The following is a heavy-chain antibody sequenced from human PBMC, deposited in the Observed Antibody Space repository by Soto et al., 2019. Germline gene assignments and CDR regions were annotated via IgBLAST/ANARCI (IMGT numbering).Heavy chain of an antibody. Sequence: GGSLRLSCAASGFTFSSYAMSWVRQAPGKGLEWVSAISGSGGSTYYADSVKGRFTISRDNSKNTLYLQMNSLRPEDTAIYYCAKTSGVIVVVTSFDHWGQGTLVTVSS. D-gene: IGHD3-22*01. J-gene: IGHJ4*02. CDR1: GFTFSSYA. CDR2: ISGSGGST. V-gene: IGHV3-23*01. CDR3: AKTSGVIVVVTSFDH.